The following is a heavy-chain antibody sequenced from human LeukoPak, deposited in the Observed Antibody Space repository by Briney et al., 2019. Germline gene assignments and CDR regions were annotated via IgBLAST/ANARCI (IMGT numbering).Heavy chain of an antibody. CDR2: ISGSGDDT. V-gene: IGHV3-23*01. J-gene: IGHJ6*02. CDR3: ARDLPPRDGMDV. Sequence: GGSLRLSCAASGFMFSNYAMTWVRQAPGKGLEWVSGISGSGDDTYYADSVKGRFTISRDNAKDSLYLQMNSLRAEDTAVYYCARDLPPRDGMDVWGQGTTVTVSS. CDR1: GFMFSNYA.